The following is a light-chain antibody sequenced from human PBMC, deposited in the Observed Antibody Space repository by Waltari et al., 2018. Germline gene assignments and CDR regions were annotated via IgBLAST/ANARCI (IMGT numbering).Light chain of an antibody. CDR2: AAS. CDR1: QSITSY. J-gene: IGKJ2*01. CDR3: QQSYSIPYT. Sequence: DIQMTQSPSYLSTSVGDRVNITCRASQSITSYLNWYQQKPGKAPKLLIYAASSLQSGVPSRFSGSGSGTDFTLTISSLQPEDFASYYCQQSYSIPYTFGQGTKLEI. V-gene: IGKV1-39*01.